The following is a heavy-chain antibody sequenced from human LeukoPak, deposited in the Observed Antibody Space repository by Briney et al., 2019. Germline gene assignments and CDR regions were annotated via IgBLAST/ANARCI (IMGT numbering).Heavy chain of an antibody. J-gene: IGHJ4*02. Sequence: PSETLSLTCTVSGGSISSGSYYWSWIRQPAGKGLEWIGRIYTSGSTNYNPSLKSRVTISVDTSKNQFSLKLGSVTAADTAVYYCASFGGGKLGGWGQGTLVTVSS. V-gene: IGHV4-61*02. CDR2: IYTSGST. D-gene: IGHD2-21*01. CDR1: GGSISSGSYY. CDR3: ASFGGGKLGG.